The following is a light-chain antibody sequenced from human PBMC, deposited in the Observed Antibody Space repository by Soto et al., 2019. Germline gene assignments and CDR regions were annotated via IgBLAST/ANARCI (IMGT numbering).Light chain of an antibody. CDR3: QIWDSSVDHAV. V-gene: IGLV3-21*02. CDR1: NIRFKS. Sequence: SSELTQSPPVSVAPGQTARITCGGDNIRFKSVHWYQQKSGQAPVVVIYDDRDRPSGISERISGSNSGNAATLTISRVEAGDEADYYCQIWDSSVDHAVFGGGTKLTVL. J-gene: IGLJ3*02. CDR2: DDR.